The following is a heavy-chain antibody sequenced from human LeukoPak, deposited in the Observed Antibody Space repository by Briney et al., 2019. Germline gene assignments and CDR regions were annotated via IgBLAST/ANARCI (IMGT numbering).Heavy chain of an antibody. D-gene: IGHD6-13*01. J-gene: IGHJ5*02. CDR3: ARERTVAAAGTGPNWFDP. Sequence: PGGSLTLSCAASGFTFNNYGMHWVRQAPGKGLEWVAFMRFDGSHQYYADSVKGRFTISRDNSKNTLYLQMNSLRAEDTAVYYCARERTVAAAGTGPNWFDPWGQGTLVTVSS. CDR2: MRFDGSHQ. CDR1: GFTFNNYG. V-gene: IGHV3-30*02.